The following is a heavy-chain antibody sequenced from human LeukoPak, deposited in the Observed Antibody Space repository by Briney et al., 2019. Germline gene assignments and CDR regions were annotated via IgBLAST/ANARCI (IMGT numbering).Heavy chain of an antibody. V-gene: IGHV3-30*18. D-gene: IGHD6-13*01. J-gene: IGHJ4*02. CDR1: GFTFTIYR. CDR2: ISYDGSYK. CDR3: AKLEAGLRFDY. Sequence: VRSLRLSCAASGFTFTIYRMRWVRQAPGKGLEWGAVISYDGSYKYFVASVKGRFTISRDNSKNTLYLQMNSRRAEGPAVYYGAKLEAGLRFDYWGQGTLATVSS.